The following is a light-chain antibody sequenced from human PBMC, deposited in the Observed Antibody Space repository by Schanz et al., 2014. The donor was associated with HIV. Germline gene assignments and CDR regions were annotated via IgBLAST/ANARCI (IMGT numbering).Light chain of an antibody. V-gene: IGLV2-8*01. CDR1: SSDVGDYNY. CDR3: ASYGGNNNLL. Sequence: QSALTQPPSASGSPGQSVTISCTGTSSDVGDYNYVSWYQQHPGKAPKLMIYEVSKRPSGVPDRFSGAKSGNTAFLLVSGXXXXDEXDYYCASYGGNNNLLFGGGTKLTVL. CDR2: EVS. J-gene: IGLJ2*01.